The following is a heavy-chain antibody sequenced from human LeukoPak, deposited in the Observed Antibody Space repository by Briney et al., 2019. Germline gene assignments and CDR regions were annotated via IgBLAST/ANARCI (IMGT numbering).Heavy chain of an antibody. CDR1: GFTFSSYG. CDR2: ISYDGSNK. V-gene: IGHV3-30*18. D-gene: IGHD6-19*01. Sequence: GGSLRLSCAASGFTFSSYGMHWVRQAPGKGLEWVAVISYDGSNKYYADSVKGRFTISRDNSKNTLYLQMNSPRAEDTAVYYCAKDHSGWYVAPPGYWGQGTLVTVSS. J-gene: IGHJ4*02. CDR3: AKDHSGWYVAPPGY.